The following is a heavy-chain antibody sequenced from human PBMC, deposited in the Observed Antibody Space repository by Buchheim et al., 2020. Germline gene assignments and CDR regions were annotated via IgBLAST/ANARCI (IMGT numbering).Heavy chain of an antibody. J-gene: IGHJ6*02. D-gene: IGHD5-24*01. V-gene: IGHV4-34*01. CDR2: INHSGST. Sequence: QVQLQQWGAGLLKPSETLSLTCAVYGGSFSGYYWSWIRQPPGKGLEWIGEINHSGSTNYNPSLKSRVTISVDTSKNQFSLKLSSVTAADTAVYYCARGAGWLQLPEGYYYYGMDVWGQGTT. CDR1: GGSFSGYY. CDR3: ARGAGWLQLPEGYYYYGMDV.